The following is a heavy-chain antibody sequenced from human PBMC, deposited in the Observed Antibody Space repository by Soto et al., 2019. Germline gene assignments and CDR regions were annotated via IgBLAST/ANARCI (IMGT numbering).Heavy chain of an antibody. D-gene: IGHD1-26*01. J-gene: IGHJ4*02. CDR2: ISYDGTSS. CDR1: GFTFISYA. CDR3: VSEVGPRNFDC. V-gene: IGHV3-30-3*01. Sequence: QVQLVESGGGVVQPGRSLRLSCAASGFTFISYAMHWVRQAPGKGLEWVAVISYDGTSSYYADSVKGRFTISRDNSKITLYLQMNSLRAEDTAVYYCVSEVGPRNFDCWGQGTLVTVSS.